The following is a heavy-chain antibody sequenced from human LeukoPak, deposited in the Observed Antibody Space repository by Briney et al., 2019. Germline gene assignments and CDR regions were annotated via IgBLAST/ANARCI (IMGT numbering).Heavy chain of an antibody. J-gene: IGHJ4*02. Sequence: ASVKVCCKASGYTFTSYAMHWVRPAPGQRLGWMGWINAGNGNTKYSQKFQGRVTITRDTSASTAYMELSSLRSEDTAVYYCARGGSYSFDYWGQGTLVTVSS. D-gene: IGHD1-26*01. CDR2: INAGNGNT. V-gene: IGHV1-3*01. CDR1: GYTFTSYA. CDR3: ARGGSYSFDY.